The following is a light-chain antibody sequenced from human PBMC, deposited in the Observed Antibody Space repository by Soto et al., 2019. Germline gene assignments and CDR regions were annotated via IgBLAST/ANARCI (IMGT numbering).Light chain of an antibody. CDR2: DVS. CDR3: SSYTSSSTLVV. Sequence: QSALTQPASVSGSPGQSITISCTGTSSDVGGYNYVSWYQKHPGKAPKLMIYDVSNRPSGVSNRFSGSKSGNTASLTISGLQAEDDADYYRSSYTSSSTLVVFGGGTKLTVL. V-gene: IGLV2-14*01. J-gene: IGLJ2*01. CDR1: SSDVGGYNY.